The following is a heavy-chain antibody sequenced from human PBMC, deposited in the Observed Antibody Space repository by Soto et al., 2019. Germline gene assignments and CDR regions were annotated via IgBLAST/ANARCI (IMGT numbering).Heavy chain of an antibody. CDR1: GFSLSTSGVG. CDR2: IYWDDDK. Sequence: QITLKESGPTLVKPTQTLTLTCTFSGFSLSTSGVGVGWIRQPPGKALEWLALIYWDDDKRYSPFLKSRLTITKDNSKTQVVLTMTNMDPVDTATYYCAHSLIGYYYDSSGSNWFDPWGQGTLVTVSS. V-gene: IGHV2-5*02. J-gene: IGHJ5*02. CDR3: AHSLIGYYYDSSGSNWFDP. D-gene: IGHD3-22*01.